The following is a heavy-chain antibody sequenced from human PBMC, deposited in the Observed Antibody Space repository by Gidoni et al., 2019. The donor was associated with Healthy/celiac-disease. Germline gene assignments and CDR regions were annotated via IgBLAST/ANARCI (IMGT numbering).Heavy chain of an antibody. CDR1: GLTFRKAW. Sequence: EVQLVESGGGLVKPGGSLRLSCAASGLTFRKAWMSWGRQAPGKGLEWVGRIKSKTDGGTTDYAAPVKGRFTIARDDSKNTLYLQMNSLKTEDTAVYYCQFLEWLPYSYGMDVWGQGTTVTVSS. D-gene: IGHD3-3*01. CDR2: IKSKTDGGTT. J-gene: IGHJ6*02. CDR3: QFLEWLPYSYGMDV. V-gene: IGHV3-15*01.